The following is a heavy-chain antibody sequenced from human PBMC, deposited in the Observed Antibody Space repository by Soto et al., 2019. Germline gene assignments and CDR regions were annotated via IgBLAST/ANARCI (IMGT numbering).Heavy chain of an antibody. CDR2: INHSGST. Sequence: QVQLQQWGAGLLKPSETLSLTCAVYGGSFSGYYWSWIRQPPGKGLEWIGEINHSGSTNYNPSLKSRVTIAVDTSKNHFSLQLSSVTAAGTAVYYCARGPTYYYDSSGYFDFDYWGQGTLVTVSS. D-gene: IGHD3-22*01. J-gene: IGHJ4*02. CDR1: GGSFSGYY. V-gene: IGHV4-34*01. CDR3: ARGPTYYYDSSGYFDFDY.